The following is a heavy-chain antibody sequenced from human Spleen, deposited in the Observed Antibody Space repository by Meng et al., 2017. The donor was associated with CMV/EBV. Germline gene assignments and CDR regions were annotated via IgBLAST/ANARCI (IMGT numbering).Heavy chain of an antibody. D-gene: IGHD6-6*01. V-gene: IGHV3-53*01. CDR3: ARDHGSSSDY. CDR1: GFHVRSNY. J-gene: IGHJ4*02. CDR2: IYSGGST. Sequence: LYCAASGFHVRSNYMSGVRKAPGKGLEWVSVIYSGGSTYYADSVKGRFTISRDNSKNTLYLQMNSLRAEDTAVYYCARDHGSSSDYWGQGTLVTVSS.